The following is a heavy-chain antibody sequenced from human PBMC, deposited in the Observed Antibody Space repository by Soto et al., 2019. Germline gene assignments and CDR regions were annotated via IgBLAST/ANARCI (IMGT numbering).Heavy chain of an antibody. CDR1: GFTLSDYY. V-gene: IGHV3-72*01. J-gene: IGHJ4*02. CDR2: SRNKAKAYTT. D-gene: IGHD1-26*01. CDR3: TRALPGAVSDY. Sequence: GGSLRLSCVVSGFTLSDYYIDWVRQAPGKGLEWVGRSRNKAKAYTTDYAASVRGRFTLSRDEAKNSLFLQMSSLKSDDTAMYYCTRALPGAVSDYWGQGTLVTVSS.